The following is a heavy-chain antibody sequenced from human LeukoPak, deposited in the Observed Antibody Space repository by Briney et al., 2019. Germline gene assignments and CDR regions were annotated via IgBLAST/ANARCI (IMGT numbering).Heavy chain of an antibody. CDR3: ARDRYSSGSSSGWYGGGYYYYGMDV. J-gene: IGHJ6*02. CDR2: IYYSGST. CDR1: GGSISSYY. Sequence: SETLSLTCAVSGGSISSYYWSWIRQPPGKGLEWIGYIYYSGSTNYNPSLKSRVTISVDTSKNQFSLKLSSVTAADTAVYYCARDRYSSGSSSGWYGGGYYYYGMDVWGQGTTVTVSS. D-gene: IGHD6-19*01. V-gene: IGHV4-59*01.